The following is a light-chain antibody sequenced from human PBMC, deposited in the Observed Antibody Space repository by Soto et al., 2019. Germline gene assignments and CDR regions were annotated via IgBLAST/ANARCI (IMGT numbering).Light chain of an antibody. CDR1: QGISNS. CDR3: QKYNSAPWT. V-gene: IGKV1-27*01. Sequence: DIQMTKSPSSLSASVGDRVTITCRASQGISNSLAWYQQKPWKVPKLLIYAASTLQSGVPSRFSGSGSGTDFTLTISSLQPEDVATYYCQKYNSAPWTFGQGTKVEIK. J-gene: IGKJ1*01. CDR2: AAS.